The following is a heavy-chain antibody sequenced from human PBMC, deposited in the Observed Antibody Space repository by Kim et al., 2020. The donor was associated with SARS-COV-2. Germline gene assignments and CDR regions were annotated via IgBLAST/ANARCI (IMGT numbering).Heavy chain of an antibody. J-gene: IGHJ4*02. V-gene: IGHV1-2*02. CDR2: INPNSGGT. D-gene: IGHD3-22*01. CDR1: GYTFTGYY. Sequence: ASVKVSCKASGYTFTGYYMHWVRQAPGQGLEWMGWINPNSGGTNYAQKFQGRVTMTRDTSISTAYMELSRLRSDDTAVYYCARLYYYDSSGYYKTFDYWGQGTLVTVSS. CDR3: ARLYYYDSSGYYKTFDY.